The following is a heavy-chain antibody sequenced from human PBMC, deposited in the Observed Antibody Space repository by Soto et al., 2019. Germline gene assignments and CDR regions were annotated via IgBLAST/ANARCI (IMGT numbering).Heavy chain of an antibody. Sequence: QVQLVESGGGVVQPGRSLRLSCAASGFTFSSYGMHWVRQAPGKGLEWVAVISFDGNNKYYADSVKGRFNISRDNSKNTLYLQMNSLRAEDTAVYYCAKDRRPNYYYGMDVWGQGTTVTVSS. CDR2: ISFDGNNK. D-gene: IGHD6-25*01. J-gene: IGHJ6*02. CDR1: GFTFSSYG. CDR3: AKDRRPNYYYGMDV. V-gene: IGHV3-30*18.